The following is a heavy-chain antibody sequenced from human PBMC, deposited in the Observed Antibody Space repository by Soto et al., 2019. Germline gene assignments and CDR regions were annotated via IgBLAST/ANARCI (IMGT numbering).Heavy chain of an antibody. D-gene: IGHD1-1*01. J-gene: IGHJ3*01. V-gene: IGHV3-53*01. CDR3: ATWLQREHAHDV. CDR1: GMTVSGKKY. Sequence: DVQLVESGGGLIHRGGSLRLSCAVVGMTVSGKKYVAWVRQAPGKGLEWVSGVYDADGKYYADSVKGRFTTSRDSSKTIVYLEMNDLGPEDTVIYYCATWLQREHAHDVCGQGTTVTVSS. CDR2: VYDADGK.